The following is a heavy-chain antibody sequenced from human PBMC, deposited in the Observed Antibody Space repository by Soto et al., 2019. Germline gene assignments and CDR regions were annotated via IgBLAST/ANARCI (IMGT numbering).Heavy chain of an antibody. V-gene: IGHV1-69*01. Sequence: QVQLVQSGAEVKKPGSSVKVSCKASGGTFSSYAISWVRQAPGQGLEWMGGIIPIFGTANYAQKFQGRVTITADESTSTAYMELSSLRSEDTAVYYCARWGSRDIVVAPAAMGSYYYYGMDVWGQGTTVTVSS. D-gene: IGHD2-2*01. CDR3: ARWGSRDIVVAPAAMGSYYYYGMDV. J-gene: IGHJ6*02. CDR2: IIPIFGTA. CDR1: GGTFSSYA.